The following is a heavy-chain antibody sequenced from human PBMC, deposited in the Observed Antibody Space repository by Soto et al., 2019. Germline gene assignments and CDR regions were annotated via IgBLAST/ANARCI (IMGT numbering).Heavy chain of an antibody. J-gene: IGHJ4*02. V-gene: IGHV3-15*01. D-gene: IGHD5-18*01. CDR1: RFTFSKAC. Sequence: GGSLRLSCVASRFTFSKACMSWVRQAPGKGLEWVGHIKSITDGETTDYAAPVRGRFTISRDDSKNTLYLQMNGLKTEDTAVYYCTTGTWIQLWLPDYWGQGILVTVS. CDR2: IKSITDGETT. CDR3: TTGTWIQLWLPDY.